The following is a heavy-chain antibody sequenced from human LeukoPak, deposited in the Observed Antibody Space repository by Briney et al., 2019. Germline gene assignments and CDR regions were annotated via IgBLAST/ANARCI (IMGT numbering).Heavy chain of an antibody. V-gene: IGHV4-59*08. CDR3: ARQTEPWYSSGWYYFDY. Sequence: SETLSLTCTVSGGSISSCYWSWIRQPPGKGLEWIGYIYYSGSTNYNPSLKSQVTISVDTSKNQFSLKLSSVTAADTAVYYCARQTEPWYSSGWYYFDYWGQGTLVTVSS. CDR1: GGSISSCY. CDR2: IYYSGST. J-gene: IGHJ4*02. D-gene: IGHD6-19*01.